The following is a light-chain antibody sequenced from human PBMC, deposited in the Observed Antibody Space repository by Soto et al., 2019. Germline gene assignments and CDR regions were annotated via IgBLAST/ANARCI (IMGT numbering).Light chain of an antibody. CDR3: QQYNNRPPDT. CDR1: QSVNSN. V-gene: IGKV3-15*01. Sequence: EIVMTQSPATLSVSPGERATLSCRASQSVNSNLAWYQQKPGQAPRLLIYGASTRVAGIPARFSGSGSGTEFSLTISSAQSEDFAVYYCQQYNNRPPDTFGQGTKLEIK. J-gene: IGKJ2*01. CDR2: GAS.